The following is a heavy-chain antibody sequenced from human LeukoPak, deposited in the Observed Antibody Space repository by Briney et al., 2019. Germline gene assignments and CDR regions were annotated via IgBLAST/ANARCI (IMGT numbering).Heavy chain of an antibody. CDR3: ARERSGSSGYYSAIDS. V-gene: IGHV3-74*01. J-gene: IGHJ4*02. CDR2: IGSDGSTT. D-gene: IGHD3-22*01. Sequence: GGSLRLSCVASGFTFSSYWMHWVRQPPGNGLVWVSRIGSDGSTTTYADSVKGRFTISRDNAKNTLYLQMNSLGAEDTAVYYCARERSGSSGYYSAIDSWGQGTLVPSPQ. CDR1: GFTFSSYW.